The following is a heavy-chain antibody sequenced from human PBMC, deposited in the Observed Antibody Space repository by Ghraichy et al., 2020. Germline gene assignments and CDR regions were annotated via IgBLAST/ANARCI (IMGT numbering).Heavy chain of an antibody. CDR1: GGSISSGGYY. CDR2: IYYSGST. Sequence: SQTLSLTCTVSGGSISSGGYYWSWIRQHPGKGLEWIGYIYYSGSTYYNPSLKSRVTISVDTSKNQFSLKLSSVTAADTAVYYCVRGTRWRKPPHMWFDPWGQGTLVTVSS. CDR3: VRGTRWRKPPHMWFDP. D-gene: IGHD4-23*01. V-gene: IGHV4-31*03. J-gene: IGHJ5*02.